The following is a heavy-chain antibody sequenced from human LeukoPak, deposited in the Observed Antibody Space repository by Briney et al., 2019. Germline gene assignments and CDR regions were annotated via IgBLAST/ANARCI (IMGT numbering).Heavy chain of an antibody. CDR1: GGTFSSYA. J-gene: IGHJ4*02. V-gene: IGHV1-69*06. CDR3: ARGEGLITGVLYNY. Sequence: RWASVKVSCKASGGTFSSYAISWVRQAPGQGLEWMGGIIPIFGTANYAQKFQGRVTITADKSTSTAYMELSSLRSEDTAVYYCARGEGLITGVLYNYWGQGTLVTVSS. D-gene: IGHD4-23*01. CDR2: IIPIFGTA.